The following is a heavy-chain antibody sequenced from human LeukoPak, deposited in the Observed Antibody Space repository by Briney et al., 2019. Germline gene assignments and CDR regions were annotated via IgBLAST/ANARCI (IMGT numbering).Heavy chain of an antibody. CDR1: GYTFTSYY. J-gene: IGHJ3*02. V-gene: IGHV1-46*01. CDR2: INPSGGST. Sequence: GASVKVSCKASGYTFTSYYMHWVRQAPGQGLEWMGIINPSGGSTSYAQKFQGRVTMTRDMSTSTVYMELSSLRSEDTAVYYCARQSNGIAANPGAFDIWGQGTMVTVSS. D-gene: IGHD6-13*01. CDR3: ARQSNGIAANPGAFDI.